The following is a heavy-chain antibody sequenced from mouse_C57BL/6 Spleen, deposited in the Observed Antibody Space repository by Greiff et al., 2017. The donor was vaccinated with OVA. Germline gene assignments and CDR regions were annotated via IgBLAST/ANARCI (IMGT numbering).Heavy chain of an antibody. J-gene: IGHJ2*01. D-gene: IGHD1-1*01. V-gene: IGHV1-81*01. CDR1: GYTFTSYG. CDR3: ARGGDYGSFYYFDY. Sequence: QVQLQQSGAELARPGASVKLSCKASGYTFTSYGISWVKQRTGQGLEWIGEIYPRSGNTYYNEKFKGKATLTADKSSSTAYMELRSLTSEDSAVYFCARGGDYGSFYYFDYWGQGTTLTVSS. CDR2: IYPRSGNT.